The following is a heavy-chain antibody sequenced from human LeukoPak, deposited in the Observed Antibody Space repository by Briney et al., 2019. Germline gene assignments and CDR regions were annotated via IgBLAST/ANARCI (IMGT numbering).Heavy chain of an antibody. CDR1: GFTFDDYA. J-gene: IGHJ4*02. CDR2: ISWNSGSI. D-gene: IGHD3-22*01. V-gene: IGHV3-9*01. Sequence: GGSLRLSCAASGFTFDDYAMHWVRRAPGKGLEWVSGISWNSGSIGYADSVKGRFTISRDNAKNSLYLQMNSLRAEDTALYYCAKDSSGYRNYYFDYWGQGTLVTVSS. CDR3: AKDSSGYRNYYFDY.